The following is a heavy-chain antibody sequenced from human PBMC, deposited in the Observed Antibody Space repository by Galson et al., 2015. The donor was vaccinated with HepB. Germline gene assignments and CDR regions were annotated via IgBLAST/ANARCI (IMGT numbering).Heavy chain of an antibody. Sequence: QSGAEVKKPGESLKISCKGSGYSFTSYWIGWVRQMPGKGLEWMGIIYPGDSDTRYSPSFQGQVTISADKSISTAYLQWSSLKASDTAMYYCARRYCSSTSCYAGLFHSNYDYNWFDPWGQGTLVTVSS. CDR2: IYPGDSDT. CDR3: ARRYCSSTSCYAGLFHSNYDYNWFDP. J-gene: IGHJ5*02. CDR1: GYSFTSYW. D-gene: IGHD2-2*01. V-gene: IGHV5-51*03.